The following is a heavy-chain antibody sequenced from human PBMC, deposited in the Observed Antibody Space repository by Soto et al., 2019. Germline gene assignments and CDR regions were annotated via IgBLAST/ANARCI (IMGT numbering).Heavy chain of an antibody. J-gene: IGHJ4*02. V-gene: IGHV4-4*02. D-gene: IGHD6-25*01. CDR3: ARVFSSGSGWMYYFDF. CDR1: SDSIAGENW. CDR2: IFHTGGT. Sequence: QVQLQESGSGLVKPSETLSLTCTVSSDSIAGENWWSWVRQPPGMGLEWIGEIFHTGGTNYNPSLKGRVTMEVDKSKNQFSLKLISATAADTAVYYCARVFSSGSGWMYYFDFWGQGTLVSVSS.